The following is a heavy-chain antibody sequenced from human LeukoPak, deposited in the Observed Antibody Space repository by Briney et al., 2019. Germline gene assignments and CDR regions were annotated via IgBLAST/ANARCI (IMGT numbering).Heavy chain of an antibody. D-gene: IGHD3-16*01. CDR3: ARALGASRFDY. Sequence: GGSLRLSCAASGFTFSRYAMNWVRQAPGRGLEWVSVIYSGGSTYYADSVKGRFTISRDNSKNTLYLQMNSLRAEDTAVYYCARALGASRFDYWGQGTLVTVSS. J-gene: IGHJ4*02. CDR1: GFTFSRYA. V-gene: IGHV3-53*01. CDR2: IYSGGST.